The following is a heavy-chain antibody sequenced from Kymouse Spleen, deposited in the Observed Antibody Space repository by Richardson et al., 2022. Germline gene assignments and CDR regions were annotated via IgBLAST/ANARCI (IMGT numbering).Heavy chain of an antibody. V-gene: IGHV3-30*18. D-gene: IGHD2-15*01,IGHD2-2*02,IGHD2-8*01. Sequence: QVQLVESGGGVVQPGRSLRLSCAASGFTFSSYGMHWVRQAPGKGLEWVAVISYDGSNKYYADSVKGRFTISRDNSKNTLYLQMNSLRAEDTAVYYCAKDQGILGFDYWGQGTLVTVSS. CDR3: AKDQGILGFDY. CDR1: GFTFSSYG. J-gene: IGHJ4*02. CDR2: ISYDGSNK.